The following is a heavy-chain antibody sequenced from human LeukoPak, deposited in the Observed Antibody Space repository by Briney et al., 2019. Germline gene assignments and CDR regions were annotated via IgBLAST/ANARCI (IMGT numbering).Heavy chain of an antibody. CDR1: GGSISSYY. CDR3: ARDSRGNPFDY. Sequence: PSETLSLTCTVSGGSISSYYWSWIRQPPGKGLEWIGYIYYSGSTHYNPSLKSRVTISVDTSKNQFSLKLSSVTAADTAVYYCARDSRGNPFDYWGQGTLVTVSS. J-gene: IGHJ4*02. V-gene: IGHV4-59*01. CDR2: IYYSGST.